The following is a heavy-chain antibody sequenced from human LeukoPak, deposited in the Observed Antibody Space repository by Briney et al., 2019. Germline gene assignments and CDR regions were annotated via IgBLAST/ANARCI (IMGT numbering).Heavy chain of an antibody. CDR3: AKSLSSGWYDALSLFDY. J-gene: IGHJ4*02. CDR1: GFTVSGNY. CDR2: ISGSGGST. V-gene: IGHV3-23*01. Sequence: GGALRLSCAASGFTVSGNYMSWVRQAPGKGLEWVSAISGSGGSTYYADSVKGRFTISRDNSKNTLYLQMNSLRAEDTAVYYCAKSLSSGWYDALSLFDYWGQGTLVTVSS. D-gene: IGHD6-19*01.